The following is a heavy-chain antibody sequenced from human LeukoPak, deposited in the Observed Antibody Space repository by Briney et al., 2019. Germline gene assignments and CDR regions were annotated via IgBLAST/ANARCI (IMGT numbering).Heavy chain of an antibody. CDR1: GGSISSYY. D-gene: IGHD1-26*01. CDR3: ARDASPVGATDY. J-gene: IGHJ4*02. CDR2: IYYSGST. V-gene: IGHV4-59*01. Sequence: SETLSLTCTVSGGSISSYYWSWIRQPPGKGLEWIGYIYYSGSTNYNPSLKSRVTISEDTSKNQFSLKLSSVTAADTAVYYCARDASPVGATDYWGQGTLVTVSS.